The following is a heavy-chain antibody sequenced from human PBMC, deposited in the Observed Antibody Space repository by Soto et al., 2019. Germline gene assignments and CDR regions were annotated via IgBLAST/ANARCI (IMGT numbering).Heavy chain of an antibody. CDR1: GFSLSGTD. Sequence: EVRLVESGGGLVQPGGSLKLSCSASGFSLSGTDMHWGRQASGKGLEWVGRIRSKANSYATEYAASVKGRFTISRDDSKNTAYLQMNSLKTEDTAVYYCTRQGPRDGYNWGFDYWGRGTLVTVSS. CDR2: IRSKANSYAT. D-gene: IGHD5-12*01. J-gene: IGHJ4*02. CDR3: TRQGPRDGYNWGFDY. V-gene: IGHV3-73*02.